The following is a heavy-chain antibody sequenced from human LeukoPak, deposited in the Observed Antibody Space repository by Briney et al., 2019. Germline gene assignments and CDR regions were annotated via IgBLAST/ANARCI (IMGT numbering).Heavy chain of an antibody. J-gene: IGHJ6*03. CDR1: GGSISSSSYD. Sequence: PSETLSLTCTVSGGSISSSSYDWGWIRQPPGKGLEWIGSMYYSGSTYYNPSLKSRVTISVDTSKNQFSLKLSSVTAADTAVYYCARVLCGYYYGSGSYLVREYYYYMDVWGKGTTVTVSS. D-gene: IGHD3-10*01. V-gene: IGHV4-39*01. CDR2: MYYSGST. CDR3: ARVLCGYYYGSGSYLVREYYYYMDV.